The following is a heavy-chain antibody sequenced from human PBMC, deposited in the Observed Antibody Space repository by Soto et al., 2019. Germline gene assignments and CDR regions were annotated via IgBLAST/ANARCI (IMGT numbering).Heavy chain of an antibody. CDR1: GYTFTSYE. V-gene: IGHV1-8*01. Sequence: QVQLVQSGAEVKKPGASVKVSCKPSGYTFTSYEINWVRQATGQGLEWMGWMNPNSGDTGYAQKFQGRVTMTRNTSISTAYMELSSLRSEDTAVYYCARGELLWFGELLRWGQGTLVTVSS. J-gene: IGHJ4*02. CDR2: MNPNSGDT. D-gene: IGHD3-10*01. CDR3: ARGELLWFGELLR.